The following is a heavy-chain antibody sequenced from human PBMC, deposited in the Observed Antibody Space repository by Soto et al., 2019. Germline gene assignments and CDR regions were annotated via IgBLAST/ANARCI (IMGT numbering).Heavy chain of an antibody. CDR2: ISAYNGNT. CDR1: GYTFTSYG. CDR3: ARGPDYYDSSGRLFYYYFYGMAV. V-gene: IGHV1-18*01. J-gene: IGHJ6*02. Sequence: ASVKVSCKASGYTFTSYGISWVRQAPGQGLEWMGWISAYNGNTNYAQKLQGRVTMTTDTSTSTAYMELSRLRSDDTAVYYCARGPDYYDSSGRLFYYYFYGMAVRGQGTTVTVS. D-gene: IGHD3-22*01.